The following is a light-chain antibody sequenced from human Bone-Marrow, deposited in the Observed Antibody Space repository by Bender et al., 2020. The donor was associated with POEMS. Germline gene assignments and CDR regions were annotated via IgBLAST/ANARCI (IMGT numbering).Light chain of an antibody. CDR2: QDS. V-gene: IGLV3-1*01. CDR1: KLGDKY. J-gene: IGLJ2*01. CDR3: QAWDSTTAV. Sequence: LTQPPSVSVSPGQTASITCSGDKLGDKYVCLYQQKPGQSPVVVIHQDSKRSSGIPERFSGSNSGSTATLTISGTQAMDEADYYCQAWDSTTAVFGGGTKLTVL.